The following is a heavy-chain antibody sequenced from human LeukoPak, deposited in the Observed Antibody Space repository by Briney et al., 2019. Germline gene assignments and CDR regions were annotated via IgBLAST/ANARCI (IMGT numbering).Heavy chain of an antibody. CDR2: IYSGGST. CDR3: ARVSYYYDSSGYSNNFDY. Sequence: PGGSLRLSCAASGFTVSSNYMSWVRQAPGKGLEWVSVIYSGGSTYYADSVKGRFTISRDNSKNTLYLQMNSLRAEDTAVYYCARVSYYYDSSGYSNNFDYWGQGTLVTVSS. V-gene: IGHV3-66*01. CDR1: GFTVSSNY. D-gene: IGHD3-22*01. J-gene: IGHJ4*02.